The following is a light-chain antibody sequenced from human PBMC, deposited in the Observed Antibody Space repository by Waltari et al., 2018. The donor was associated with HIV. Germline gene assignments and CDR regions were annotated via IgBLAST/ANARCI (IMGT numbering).Light chain of an antibody. CDR1: QGIRQS. J-gene: IGKJ2*01. Sequence: DIQMTQSPSSLSASIGDRVTITCRASQGIRQSLAWYQHKPGKAPEVLLYSASILQNGVPSRFSGSGSGTDYTLTISSLQPEDFAVYYCHQFGSSTSYTFGQGTKLEIK. V-gene: IGKV1-NL1*01. CDR3: HQFGSSTSYT. CDR2: SAS.